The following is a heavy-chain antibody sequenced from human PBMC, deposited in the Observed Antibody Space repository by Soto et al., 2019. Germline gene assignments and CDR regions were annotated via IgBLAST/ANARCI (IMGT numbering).Heavy chain of an antibody. J-gene: IGHJ4*02. D-gene: IGHD3-16*02. V-gene: IGHV2-5*01. CDR1: GFSLSTSGVG. CDR2: IYWNDYK. Sequence: SGPTLVNPTQTLTLTCTFSGFSLSTSGVGVGWIRQPPGKALEWLALIYWNDYKRYSPSLKSRLTITKDTSKNQVVLTMTNMDPVDTATYYCAHTTYIGGSYRYTYYFDYWGQGTLVTVS. CDR3: AHTTYIGGSYRYTYYFDY.